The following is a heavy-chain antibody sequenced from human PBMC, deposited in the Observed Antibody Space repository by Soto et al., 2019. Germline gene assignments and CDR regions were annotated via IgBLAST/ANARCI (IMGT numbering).Heavy chain of an antibody. D-gene: IGHD7-27*01. CDR1: GGSFSGYY. CDR2: INHSGST. Sequence: SETLSLTCAVYGGSFSGYYWSWIRQPPGKGLEWIGEINHSGSTNYNPSLKSRVTISVDTSKNQFSLKLSSVTAADTAVYYCASLTPHSTLGLYYYYMDVWGKGTTVTVSS. V-gene: IGHV4-34*01. J-gene: IGHJ6*03. CDR3: ASLTPHSTLGLYYYYMDV.